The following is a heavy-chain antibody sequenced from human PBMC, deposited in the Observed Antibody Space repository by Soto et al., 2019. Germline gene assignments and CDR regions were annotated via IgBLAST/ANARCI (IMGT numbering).Heavy chain of an antibody. CDR1: YW. CDR3: ARQGNTIFGVAPGWFDP. Sequence: YWIGWVRQMPGKGLEWMGIIYPGDSDTRYSPSFQGQVTISADKSISTAYLQWSSLKASDTAMYYCARQGNTIFGVAPGWFDPWGQGTLVTGSS. CDR2: IYPGDSDT. V-gene: IGHV5-51*01. J-gene: IGHJ5*02. D-gene: IGHD3-3*01.